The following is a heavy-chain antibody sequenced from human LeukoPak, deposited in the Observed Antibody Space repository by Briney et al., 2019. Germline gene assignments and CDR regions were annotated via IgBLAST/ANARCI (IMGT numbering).Heavy chain of an antibody. D-gene: IGHD5-18*01. Sequence: NSSETLSLTCTVSGDSVSSGSYYWGWIRQPPGKGLEWIGSVYYGGNTYSNPSLTSRLTISKDTSRNQISLKLSSVAVADTAVYYCARGNSYGSPTLDHWGQGTLVTVSS. CDR2: VYYGGNT. CDR3: ARGNSYGSPTLDH. CDR1: GDSVSSGSYY. J-gene: IGHJ4*02. V-gene: IGHV4-39*07.